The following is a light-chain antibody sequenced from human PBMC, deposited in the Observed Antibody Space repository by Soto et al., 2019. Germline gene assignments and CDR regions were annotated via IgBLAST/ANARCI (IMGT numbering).Light chain of an antibody. Sequence: DIQMTQSPSTLSASVGDTVTVTYRASQSVSGWLAWYQQKPGKAPKLLIYAASSLQSGVPSRFSGSGSGTDFTLTISCLQSEDFATYYCQQYYSYPRTFGQGTKVDIK. J-gene: IGKJ1*01. V-gene: IGKV1-5*01. CDR1: QSVSGW. CDR2: AAS. CDR3: QQYYSYPRT.